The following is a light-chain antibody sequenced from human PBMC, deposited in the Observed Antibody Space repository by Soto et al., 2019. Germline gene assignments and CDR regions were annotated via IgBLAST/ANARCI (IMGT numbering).Light chain of an antibody. V-gene: IGLV2-14*01. J-gene: IGLJ2*01. CDR3: SSYTSKSSLI. CDR2: EVR. Sequence: QPVLTQSSSVSGSPGQSITISCAGTMRDVGAYNLVSWYQQHPGRAPQLIIYEVRNRPSGISFRFSGYKYGNTASLTISGLQAEDEADYYCSSYTSKSSLIFGGGTTVTVL. CDR1: MRDVGAYNL.